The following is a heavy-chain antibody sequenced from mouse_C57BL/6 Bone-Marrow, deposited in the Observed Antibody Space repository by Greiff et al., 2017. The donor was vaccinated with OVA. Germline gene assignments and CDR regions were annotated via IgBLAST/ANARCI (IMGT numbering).Heavy chain of an antibody. CDR2: IYPGDGDT. CDR1: GYAFSSSW. V-gene: IGHV1-82*01. J-gene: IGHJ3*01. Sequence: QVQLKESGPELVKPGASVKISCKASGYAFSSSWMNWVKQRPGTGLEWIGRIYPGDGDTNYNGKFKGKATLTADKSSSTAYMQLSSLTSEDSAVYFCARRDGNYPAWFAYWGQGTLVTVSA. D-gene: IGHD2-1*01. CDR3: ARRDGNYPAWFAY.